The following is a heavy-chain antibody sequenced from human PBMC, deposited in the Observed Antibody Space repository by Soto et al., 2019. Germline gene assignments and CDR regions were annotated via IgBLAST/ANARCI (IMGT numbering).Heavy chain of an antibody. J-gene: IGHJ4*02. D-gene: IGHD2-2*01. Sequence: TGGSLRLSCAASGFTFSSYAMSWVRQAPGKGLEWVSAISGSGGSTYYADSVKGRFTISRDNSKNTLYLQMNSLRAEDTAVYYCAKVLVVVPAARGPFDYWGQGTLVTVSS. CDR2: ISGSGGST. CDR3: AKVLVVVPAARGPFDY. V-gene: IGHV3-23*01. CDR1: GFTFSSYA.